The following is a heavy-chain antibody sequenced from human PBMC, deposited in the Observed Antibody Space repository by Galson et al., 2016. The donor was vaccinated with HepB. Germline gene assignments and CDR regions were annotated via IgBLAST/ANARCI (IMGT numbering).Heavy chain of an antibody. Sequence: LRLSCAASGFTFSNSWMHWVRQVPGKGLEWVSRINSDGSTSAYADSVKGRFTISRDNAKNTLYLRMNSLRAEDTAVYYCANLRFLEWFDDYWGQGTLVTVSS. CDR1: GFTFSNSW. V-gene: IGHV3-74*01. CDR3: ANLRFLEWFDDY. D-gene: IGHD3-3*01. J-gene: IGHJ4*02. CDR2: INSDGSTS.